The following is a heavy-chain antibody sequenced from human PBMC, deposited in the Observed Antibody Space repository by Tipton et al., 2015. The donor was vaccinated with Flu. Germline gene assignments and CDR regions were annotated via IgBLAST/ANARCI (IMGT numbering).Heavy chain of an antibody. CDR3: AREGSARGLAF. D-gene: IGHD3-10*01. V-gene: IGHV4-4*07. CDR1: GGSISSYY. Sequence: LRLSCTVSGGSISSYYWSWLRQPAGKGLEWIGRIYSSGINNYNPSLKSRVSVSIDTSKNQFSLKLTSVTAADTAVYYCAREGSARGLAFWGQGTLVTVSS. J-gene: IGHJ4*02. CDR2: IYSSGIN.